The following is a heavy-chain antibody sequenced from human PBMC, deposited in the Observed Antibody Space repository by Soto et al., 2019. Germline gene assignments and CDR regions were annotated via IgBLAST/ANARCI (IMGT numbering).Heavy chain of an antibody. V-gene: IGHV3-30-3*01. CDR3: ARQKKSGRQFYGEFTTGDYYGMDV. Sequence: GGSLRLSCAASGFTFSSYAMHWVRQAPGKGLEWVAVISYDGSNKYYADSVKGRFTISRDNSKNTLYPQMNRLRAEDTAVYYCARQKKSGRQFYGEFTTGDYYGMDVWGQGTTVTAP. D-gene: IGHD4-17*01. CDR2: ISYDGSNK. J-gene: IGHJ6*02. CDR1: GFTFSSYA.